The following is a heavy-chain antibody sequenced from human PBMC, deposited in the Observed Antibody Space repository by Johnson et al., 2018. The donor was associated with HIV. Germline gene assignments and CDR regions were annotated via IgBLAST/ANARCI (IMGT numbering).Heavy chain of an antibody. V-gene: IGHV3-13*01. J-gene: IGHJ3*02. Sequence: VQLVESGGGLVQPGGSLRLSCAASRFTFSSYDLHWVRQATGKGLEWVSAIGTAGDTYYPGSVKGRFTISRENAKNTLYLQMNSLRVEDTAVYYCASEVRGVLDIWGQGTMVTVSS. CDR2: IGTAGDT. CDR1: RFTFSSYD. D-gene: IGHD3-10*01. CDR3: ASEVRGVLDI.